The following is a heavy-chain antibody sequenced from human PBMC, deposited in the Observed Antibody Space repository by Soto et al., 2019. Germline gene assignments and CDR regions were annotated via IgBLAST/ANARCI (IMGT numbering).Heavy chain of an antibody. CDR2: ISSNGGST. Sequence: GGSLRLSCSASGFTFSSYAMHWVRQAPGKGLEYVSAISSNGGSTYYADSVKGRFTISRDNSKNTLYLQMSSLRAEDTAVYYCVKDSSGYPDAFDIWGQGTMVTVSS. V-gene: IGHV3-64D*08. J-gene: IGHJ3*02. D-gene: IGHD3-22*01. CDR1: GFTFSSYA. CDR3: VKDSSGYPDAFDI.